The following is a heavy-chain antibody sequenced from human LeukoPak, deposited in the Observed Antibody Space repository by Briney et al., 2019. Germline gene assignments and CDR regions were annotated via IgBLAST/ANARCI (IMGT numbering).Heavy chain of an antibody. Sequence: ASVEVSCKASGYTFTSYGISWVRQAPGQGLEWMGWISAYNGNTNHAQKLQGRVTMTTDTSTSTAYMELRSLRSDDTAVYYCARGGDILTGYYDNWFDPWGQGTLVTVSS. D-gene: IGHD3-9*01. CDR1: GYTFTSYG. J-gene: IGHJ5*02. CDR3: ARGGDILTGYYDNWFDP. CDR2: ISAYNGNT. V-gene: IGHV1-18*01.